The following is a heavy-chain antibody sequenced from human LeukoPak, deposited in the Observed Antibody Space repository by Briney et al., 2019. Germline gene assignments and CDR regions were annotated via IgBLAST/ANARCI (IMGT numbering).Heavy chain of an antibody. CDR2: INPSGGST. CDR1: GYTFTTYY. V-gene: IGHV1-46*01. CDR3: ATLNGMSFDY. Sequence: ASVKVSCKASGYTFTTYYMHWVRQAPGQGLEWMGIINPSGGSTTYAQNFQGRVTMARDTSTSAVYMEVSSLRSEDTAVYYCATLNGMSFDYWGQGTLVTVSS. J-gene: IGHJ4*02. D-gene: IGHD5/OR15-5a*01.